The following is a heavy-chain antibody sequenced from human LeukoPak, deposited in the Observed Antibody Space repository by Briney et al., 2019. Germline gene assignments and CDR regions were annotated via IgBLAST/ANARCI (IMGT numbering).Heavy chain of an antibody. D-gene: IGHD7-27*01. J-gene: IGHJ2*01. Sequence: GGSLRLSCAASGFTFSSYAMNWVRQAPGKGLEWVSGISGPGGSTYHADSVKGRFTISRDNAKNTLYLQMNSLRVEDTAVYYCARGTGGTGYLDLWGRGTLVTVSS. CDR3: ARGTGGTGYLDL. V-gene: IGHV3-23*01. CDR1: GFTFSSYA. CDR2: ISGPGGST.